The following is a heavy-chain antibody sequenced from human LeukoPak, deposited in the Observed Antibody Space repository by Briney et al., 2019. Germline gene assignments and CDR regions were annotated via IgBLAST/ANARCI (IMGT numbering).Heavy chain of an antibody. D-gene: IGHD1-20*01. CDR3: ARYNWNDPDY. J-gene: IGHJ4*02. CDR1: GGSISSGSYY. Sequence: PSETLSLTCTVSGGSISSGSYYWSWIRQPPGKGLEWIGYIYYSGSTNYNPSLKSRVTISVDTSKNQFSLKLSSVTAADTAVYYCARYNWNDPDYWGQGTLVTVSS. V-gene: IGHV4-61*01. CDR2: IYYSGST.